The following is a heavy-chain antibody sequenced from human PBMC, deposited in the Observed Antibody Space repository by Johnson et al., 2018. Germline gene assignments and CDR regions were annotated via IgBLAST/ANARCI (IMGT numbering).Heavy chain of an antibody. Sequence: VQLVESGGDLVQPGGSLRISCAASGFNFAGYWMYWVRQAPGRGLEWIATVNPDGSEKLYVDSVKGRFPVSRDNSKNSVYLQRNSVSVEDTADSYWVYSLRGGKGTRVTVSS. D-gene: IGHD4-11*01. CDR3: VYSLR. J-gene: IGHJ4*02. CDR1: GFNFAGYW. V-gene: IGHV3-7*01. CDR2: VNPDGSEK.